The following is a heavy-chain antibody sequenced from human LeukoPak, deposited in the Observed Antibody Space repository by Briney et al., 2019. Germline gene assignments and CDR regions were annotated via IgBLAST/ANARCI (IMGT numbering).Heavy chain of an antibody. J-gene: IGHJ3*02. V-gene: IGHV3-23*01. CDR3: GGFGGIAFDI. Sequence: GGSLRLSCATSGFTFSSYAVGWVRQAPGKGLEWVSSISGSGSTTYYADSVKGRFTISRDNSKNTLFLQMNSLRAEDTAVYYCGGFGGIAFDIWGQGTMVTVSS. D-gene: IGHD3-10*01. CDR2: ISGSGSTT. CDR1: GFTFSSYA.